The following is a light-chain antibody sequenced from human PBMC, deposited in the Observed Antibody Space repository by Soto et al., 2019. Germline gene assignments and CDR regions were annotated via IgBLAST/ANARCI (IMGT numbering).Light chain of an antibody. J-gene: IGKJ1*01. CDR3: QQSYITPAT. Sequence: DIQMTQSPSSLSASVGDRVTITCRASETISDHLNWYQQKPGKAPNLLIYAASSLQSGVPSRFSGISYGTFFTLTIRSLKPEDFDIYYCQQSYITPATFCQGTKVEIK. V-gene: IGKV1-39*01. CDR1: ETISDH. CDR2: AAS.